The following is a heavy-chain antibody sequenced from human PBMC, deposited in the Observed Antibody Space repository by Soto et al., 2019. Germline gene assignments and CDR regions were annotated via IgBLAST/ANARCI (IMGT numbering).Heavy chain of an antibody. V-gene: IGHV4-39*01. J-gene: IGHJ5*02. CDR3: ARPPFKLPAESYGGSTWFDP. CDR1: GGSITSSRHF. D-gene: IGHD5-18*01. Sequence: SETLSLTCTDSGGSITSSRHFWGWVRQPPGEGLEWIGTIYFTGNTYYTQYLKSRLTMSIDTSNNEFSLRLNSVTAADTAVYYCARPPFKLPAESYGGSTWFDPLGPGPPVPVS. CDR2: IYFTGNT.